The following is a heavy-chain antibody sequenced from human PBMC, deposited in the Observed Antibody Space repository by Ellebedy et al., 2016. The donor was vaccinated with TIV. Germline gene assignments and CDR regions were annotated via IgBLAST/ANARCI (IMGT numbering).Heavy chain of an antibody. CDR2: IWYDGSQK. CDR3: ATPYYDYWSGYFDY. V-gene: IGHV3-33*03. D-gene: IGHD3-3*01. J-gene: IGHJ4*02. CDR1: GFTFSGYG. Sequence: GGSLRLSXAASGFTFSGYGMHWVRQAPGKGLEWLAVIWYDGSQKYYADSVKGRFTISRDNSKNMLYLQMNSLRVDDSALYYCATPYYDYWSGYFDYWGQGTLVTVSS.